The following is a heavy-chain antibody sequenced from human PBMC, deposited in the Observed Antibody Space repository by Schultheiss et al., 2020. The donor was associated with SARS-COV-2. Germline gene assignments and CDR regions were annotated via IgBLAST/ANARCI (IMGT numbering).Heavy chain of an antibody. D-gene: IGHD3-9*01. J-gene: IGHJ4*02. CDR3: AKGDILTGYYNAGGLDY. Sequence: GGSLRLSCAASGFTFDDYAMHWVRQAPGKGLEWVSGISWNSGSIGYADSVKGRFTISRDNAKNSLYVQMNSLRAEDTALYYCAKGDILTGYYNAGGLDYWGQGTLVTSPQ. CDR2: ISWNSGSI. CDR1: GFTFDDYA. V-gene: IGHV3-9*01.